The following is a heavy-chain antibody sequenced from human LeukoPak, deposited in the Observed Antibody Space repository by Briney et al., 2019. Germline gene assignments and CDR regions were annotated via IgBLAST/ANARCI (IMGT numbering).Heavy chain of an antibody. CDR1: GFTFSSYG. CDR3: AKDLISMVRGSPMDV. J-gene: IGHJ6*02. D-gene: IGHD3-10*01. CDR2: ITYDGYYK. V-gene: IGHV3-30*18. Sequence: LPEGSLRLSCAASGFTFSSYGMHWVRQAPGKGLEWVALITYDGYYKYYADSVKGRFTISRDNSKNMYLQMNSLRAEDTAVYYCAKDLISMVRGSPMDVWGQGTTVTVSS.